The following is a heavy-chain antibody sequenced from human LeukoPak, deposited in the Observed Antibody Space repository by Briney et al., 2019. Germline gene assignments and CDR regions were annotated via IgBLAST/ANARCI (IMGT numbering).Heavy chain of an antibody. CDR2: IIPIFGTT. CDR1: GGTFSSYA. V-gene: IGHV1-69*06. D-gene: IGHD6-13*01. Sequence: SVKVSCKASGGTFSSYAISWVRQAPGQGLEWMGGIIPIFGTTNYAQKFQDRVTITADKSTSTDYMELSSLRSEDTAVYYCARVVGLTGYSSSWYAGYYYYMDVWGKGTTVTVSS. J-gene: IGHJ6*03. CDR3: ARVVGLTGYSSSWYAGYYYYMDV.